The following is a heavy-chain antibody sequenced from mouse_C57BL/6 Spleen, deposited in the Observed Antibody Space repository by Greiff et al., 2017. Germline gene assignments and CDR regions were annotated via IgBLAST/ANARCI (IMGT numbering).Heavy chain of an antibody. J-gene: IGHJ4*01. V-gene: IGHV1-77*01. CDR3: DYYGSSYDYYAMDY. D-gene: IGHD1-1*01. Sequence: VHVKQSGAELVKPGASVKISCKASGYTFTDYYINWVKQRPGQGLEWIGKIGPGSGSTYYNEKFKGKATLTADKSSSTAYMQLSSLTSEDSAVYFCDYYGSSYDYYAMDYWGQGTSVTVSS. CDR2: IGPGSGST. CDR1: GYTFTDYY.